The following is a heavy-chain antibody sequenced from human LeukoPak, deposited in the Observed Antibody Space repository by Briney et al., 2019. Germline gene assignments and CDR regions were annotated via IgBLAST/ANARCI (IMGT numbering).Heavy chain of an antibody. Sequence: SETLSLTRTVSGGSISSYYWSWIRQPPGKGLEWIGYIYYSGGTNYNPSLKSRVTISVDTSKNQLSLKLSSVTAADTAVYYCARTTEAHSWRTRYYDYYMDVWGKGTTVTVSS. CDR3: ARTTEAHSWRTRYYDYYMDV. J-gene: IGHJ6*03. CDR1: GGSISSYY. V-gene: IGHV4-59*01. CDR2: IYYSGGT. D-gene: IGHD6-13*01.